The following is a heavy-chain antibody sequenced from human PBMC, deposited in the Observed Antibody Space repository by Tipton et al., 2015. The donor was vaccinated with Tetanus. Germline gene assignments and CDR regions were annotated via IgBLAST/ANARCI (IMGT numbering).Heavy chain of an antibody. CDR1: GFTFTNYP. V-gene: IGHV3-64*01. D-gene: IGHD6-19*01. CDR3: ARAQVVAGTGGFDP. J-gene: IGHJ5*02. CDR2: ILGDGERA. Sequence: SLRLSCAAFGFTFTNYPMHWVRQAPGKGLEYVSSILGDGERAAYASSVKGRFTISRDNSKNTVYLQMNSLRAEDTAVYYCARAQVVAGTGGFDPWGQGTPVTVSS.